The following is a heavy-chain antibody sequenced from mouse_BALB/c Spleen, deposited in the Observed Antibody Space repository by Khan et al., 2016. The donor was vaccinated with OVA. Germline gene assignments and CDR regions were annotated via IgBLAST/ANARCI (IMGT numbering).Heavy chain of an antibody. D-gene: IGHD1-2*01. Sequence: VQLQQSGPELVKPGASVKMSCMASGYTFTSYVIHWVRQKPGQDLEWIGYIYPYNDDTKYNEKFKGKATLTSDKSSSTAFMELSSLTSEDSAVYDCTRQLRLQGLPYWGQGTLVTVSA. CDR3: TRQLRLQGLPY. CDR1: GYTFTSYV. V-gene: IGHV1S136*01. J-gene: IGHJ3*01. CDR2: IYPYNDDT.